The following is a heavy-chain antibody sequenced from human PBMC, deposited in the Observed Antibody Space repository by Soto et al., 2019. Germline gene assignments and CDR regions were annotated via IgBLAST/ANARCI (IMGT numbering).Heavy chain of an antibody. D-gene: IGHD3-22*01. CDR3: ARQIYDSDTGPNFQYYFDS. V-gene: IGHV5-10-1*01. CDR2: IDPSDSQT. Sequence: PGESLKISCKGSGYSFARYWIPWVREKPGKGLEWMGRIDPSDSQTYYSPSFRGHVTISVTKSITTVFLQWSSLKASDAAMYYCARQIYDSDTGPNFQYYFDSWGQGTPVTVSS. CDR1: GYSFARYW. J-gene: IGHJ4*02.